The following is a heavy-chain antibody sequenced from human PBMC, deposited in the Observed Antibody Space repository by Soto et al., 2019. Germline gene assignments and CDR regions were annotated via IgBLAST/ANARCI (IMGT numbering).Heavy chain of an antibody. CDR3: ARQGYYDRSGYSGTFDY. Sequence: SETLSLTCCVSGGSIISYYWSWSRQPQGKGLEWIGYIDDSERTNYNPSLKSRVAISVDTSKNQFSLKVSSVTAADTAIYYCARQGYYDRSGYSGTFDYWGQGTLVTVSS. CDR1: GGSIISYY. V-gene: IGHV4-59*01. CDR2: IDDSERT. J-gene: IGHJ4*02. D-gene: IGHD3-22*01.